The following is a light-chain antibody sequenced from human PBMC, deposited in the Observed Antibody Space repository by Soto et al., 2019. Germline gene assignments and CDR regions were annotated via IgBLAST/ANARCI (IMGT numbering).Light chain of an antibody. Sequence: QSSLRQPPSVSGSPEHSFTISCAGTRNDVGSFNRVSWYQKTPGTAPKVVIYEVSNRPSGVPDRFSGSRSGSTASLTISGLQAEEEANYYCSLYTSSGTYVFGTGTKVTVL. V-gene: IGLV2-18*01. CDR2: EVS. J-gene: IGLJ1*01. CDR3: SLYTSSGTYV. CDR1: RNDVGSFNR.